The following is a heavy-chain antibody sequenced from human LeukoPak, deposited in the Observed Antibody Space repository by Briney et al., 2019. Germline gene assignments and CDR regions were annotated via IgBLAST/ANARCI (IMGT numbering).Heavy chain of an antibody. D-gene: IGHD1-26*01. CDR2: ISYDGSNK. CDR3: AKDPMGGPLYSFDY. V-gene: IGHV3-30*18. J-gene: IGHJ4*02. CDR1: GFTFSSYG. Sequence: GGSLRLSCAASGFTFSSYGMHWVRQAPGKGLEWVAVISYDGSNKYYADSVKGRFTISRDNSKNTLYLQMNSLRAEDTAVYYCAKDPMGGPLYSFDYWGQGTLVTVSS.